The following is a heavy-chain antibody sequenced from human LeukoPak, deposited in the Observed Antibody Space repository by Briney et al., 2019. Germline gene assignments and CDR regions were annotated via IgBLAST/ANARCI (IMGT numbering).Heavy chain of an antibody. CDR1: GFTFSRYW. D-gene: IGHD1-1*01. V-gene: IGHV3-7*01. J-gene: IGHJ4*02. CDR2: IKEDGSEK. CDR3: ARDFLGLEVMAANDY. Sequence: GGSLRLSCAASGFTFSRYWMSWVRQDPGKGLEWVANIKEDGSEKYYVDSVKGRFTISRDNAKNPLYLQMNTLRAEDTAMYYCARDFLGLEVMAANDYWGQGTLVTVSS.